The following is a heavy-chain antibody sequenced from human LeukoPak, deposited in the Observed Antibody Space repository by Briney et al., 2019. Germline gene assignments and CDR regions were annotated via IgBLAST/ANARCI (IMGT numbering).Heavy chain of an antibody. D-gene: IGHD5-12*01. V-gene: IGHV3-30*04. J-gene: IGHJ4*02. CDR2: ISYDGSDK. CDR1: GFTFSSYA. CDR3: ARARPSMWIDY. Sequence: GGSLRLSCAASGFTFSSYAMYWVRQAPGKGLEWVAVISYDGSDKFYAGSVKGRFTISRDSSKNTLYLQMNSLRPEDTAVYYCARARPSMWIDYWGQGTLVTVSS.